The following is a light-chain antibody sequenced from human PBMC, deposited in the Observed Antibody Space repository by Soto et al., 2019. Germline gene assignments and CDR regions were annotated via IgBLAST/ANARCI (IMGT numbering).Light chain of an antibody. Sequence: EIVMTQFPATLSVSPGERVTLSCRASQSVGKKLAWYQQKPGQAPRLLIYAASTRASDFPARFSGSGSGTDFTLTISNLQSEDFAVYYCHQYHNWPLTFGGGTKVEIK. CDR1: QSVGKK. V-gene: IGKV3-15*01. CDR2: AAS. J-gene: IGKJ4*01. CDR3: HQYHNWPLT.